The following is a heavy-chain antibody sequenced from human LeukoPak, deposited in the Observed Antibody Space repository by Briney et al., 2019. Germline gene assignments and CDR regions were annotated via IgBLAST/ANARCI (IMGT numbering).Heavy chain of an antibody. J-gene: IGHJ6*03. CDR2: FDPEDGET. CDR1: GYTHTELS. V-gene: IGHV1-24*01. CDR3: ATGAVVVPADSYYYYYMDV. Sequence: ASVKDSCKVSGYTHTELSMHWVRQAPGKGLEWMGGFDPEDGETIYAQKFQCRVTMTEDTSTDTAYMELSSLRSEDTAVYYCATGAVVVPADSYYYYYMDVWGKGTTVTVSS. D-gene: IGHD2-2*01.